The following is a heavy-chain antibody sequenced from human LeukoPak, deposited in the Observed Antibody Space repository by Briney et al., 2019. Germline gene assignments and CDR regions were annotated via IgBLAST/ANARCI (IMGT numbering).Heavy chain of an antibody. CDR1: GYTFTGYY. CDR3: ARVKGYCSGGSCYQASGYFDL. D-gene: IGHD2-15*01. Sequence: GASVKVSCKASGYTFTGYYMHWVRQAPGQGLEWMGWINPNSGGTNYAQKFQGRVTMTRDTSISTAYMELSRLRSDDTAVYYCARVKGYCSGGSCYQASGYFDLWGRGTLVTVSS. CDR2: INPNSGGT. V-gene: IGHV1-2*02. J-gene: IGHJ2*01.